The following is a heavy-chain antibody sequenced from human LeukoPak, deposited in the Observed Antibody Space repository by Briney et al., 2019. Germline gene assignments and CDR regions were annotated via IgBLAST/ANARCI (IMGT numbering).Heavy chain of an antibody. J-gene: IGHJ1*01. V-gene: IGHV3-21*01. CDR3: ARDDSGSPGPFQH. CDR2: ISSSSSYI. D-gene: IGHD1-26*01. CDR1: GFTFSSYS. Sequence: GGSLRLSCAASGFTFSSYSMNWVRQAPGKGLEWVSSISSSSSYIYYADSVKGRFTISRDNAKNSLYLQMNSLRAEDTAVYYCARDDSGSPGPFQHWGQGTLVIVSS.